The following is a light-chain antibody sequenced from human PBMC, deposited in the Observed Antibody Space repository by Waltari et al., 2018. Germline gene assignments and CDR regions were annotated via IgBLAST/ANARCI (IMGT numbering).Light chain of an antibody. J-gene: IGLJ3*02. Sequence: QSVLTQPPSVSGAPGQRVTISCTGSSSNIGAGYDVHWYQQLPGTHPKRLIYGNSNPPSGVPYRFSGSKSGTSASLAITGLQAEDEAHYYCQSYDSSLSGWVFGGWTKLTVL. CDR1: SSNIGAGYD. CDR2: GNS. CDR3: QSYDSSLSGWV. V-gene: IGLV1-40*01.